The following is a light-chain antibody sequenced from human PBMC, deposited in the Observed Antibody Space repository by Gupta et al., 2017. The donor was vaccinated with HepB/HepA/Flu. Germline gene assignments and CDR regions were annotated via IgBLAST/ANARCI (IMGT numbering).Light chain of an antibody. CDR3: SSYAGSNNLMV. CDR2: EVS. CDR1: SSDVGGYNY. J-gene: IGLJ2*01. V-gene: IGLV2-8*01. Sequence: QSALTQPPSASVSPGQSVTISCPGTSSDVGGYNYVSWYQQHPGKAPKLMIYEVSKRPSGVPDRFSGSKSGNTASLTVSGLQAEDEADYYCSSYAGSNNLMVFGGGTKLTVL.